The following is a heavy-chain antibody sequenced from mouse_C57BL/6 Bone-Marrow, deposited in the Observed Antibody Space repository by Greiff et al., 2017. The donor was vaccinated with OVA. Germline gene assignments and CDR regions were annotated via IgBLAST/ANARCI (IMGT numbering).Heavy chain of an antibody. CDR3: TLDDGYYDAMDY. D-gene: IGHD2-3*01. V-gene: IGHV14-4*01. Sequence: EVQVVESGAELVRPGASVKLSCTASGFNIKDDYMHWVKQRPEQGLEWIGWIDPENGDTEYASKFQGKATITADTSFNTAYLQLSSLTSEDPAVYYCTLDDGYYDAMDYWGQGTSVTVSS. CDR2: IDPENGDT. CDR1: GFNIKDDY. J-gene: IGHJ4*01.